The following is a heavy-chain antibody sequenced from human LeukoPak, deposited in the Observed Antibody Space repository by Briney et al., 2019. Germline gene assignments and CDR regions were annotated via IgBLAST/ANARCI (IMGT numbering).Heavy chain of an antibody. V-gene: IGHV3-23*01. D-gene: IGHD3-10*01. CDR2: ISGSGDST. CDR3: AKWGRDYYASGSYYSRLYGMDV. Sequence: PGGSLRLSCEASGVTFSSYAMSWVRQAPGKGLEWVSVISGSGDSTYYADSVKGRFTVSRDNSKNTLYLQMNSLRVEDTAVYYCAKWGRDYYASGSYYSRLYGMDVWGQGTTVTVSS. CDR1: GVTFSSYA. J-gene: IGHJ6*02.